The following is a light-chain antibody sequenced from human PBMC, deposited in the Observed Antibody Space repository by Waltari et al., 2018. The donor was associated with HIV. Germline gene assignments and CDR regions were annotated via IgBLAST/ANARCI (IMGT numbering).Light chain of an antibody. V-gene: IGKV1-39*01. CDR2: DAS. Sequence: DTQITQSPSSLSASIGDRVAITCRASQNIQKFLSWYQQKTGKAPNLLIFDASTLQSGVPSRFSGSGSGTDFTLTISSLQAEDFATYYCLQSFTAPLPFGPGTKVDVK. CDR3: LQSFTAPLP. CDR1: QNIQKF. J-gene: IGKJ3*01.